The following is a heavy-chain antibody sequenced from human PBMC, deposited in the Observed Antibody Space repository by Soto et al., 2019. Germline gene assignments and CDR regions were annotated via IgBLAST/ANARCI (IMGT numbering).Heavy chain of an antibody. Sequence: QVQLVQSGAEVKKPGSSVKVSCKASGGTFSSYTISWVRQAPGQGLEWMGRIIPILGIANYAQKFQGRVTITADKSTSTAYMELSSLRSEDTAVYYCARDILGGDILTGYYNWFDPWGQGTLVTVSS. CDR3: ARDILGGDILTGYYNWFDP. CDR1: GGTFSSYT. J-gene: IGHJ5*02. D-gene: IGHD3-9*01. V-gene: IGHV1-69*08. CDR2: IIPILGIA.